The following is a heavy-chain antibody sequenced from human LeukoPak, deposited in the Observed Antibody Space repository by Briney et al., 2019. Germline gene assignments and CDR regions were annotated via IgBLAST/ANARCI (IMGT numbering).Heavy chain of an antibody. CDR3: ARDLRAGAADP. D-gene: IGHD1-26*01. Sequence: PGRSLRLSCAASGFTFSSYGMHWVRQAPGKGLEWVAVIWYDGGNKYYADSVRGRFTISRDNSKNTLYLQMNSLRAEDTAVYYCARDLRAGAADPWGQGTLVTVSS. CDR1: GFTFSSYG. J-gene: IGHJ5*02. V-gene: IGHV3-33*01. CDR2: IWYDGGNK.